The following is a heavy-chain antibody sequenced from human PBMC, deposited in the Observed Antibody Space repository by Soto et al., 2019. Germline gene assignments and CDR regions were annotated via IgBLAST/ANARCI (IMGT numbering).Heavy chain of an antibody. D-gene: IGHD1-7*01. CDR3: ARTTDASLTGTKGPYFFDS. J-gene: IGHJ4*02. V-gene: IGHV4-4*02. CDR2: IYHNAIT. CDR1: NVSTSISHW. Sequence: QVHLQESGPGLVQPSGTLSLTCVVSNVSTSISHWWSWVRQPPGKGLEWIADIYHNAITFYNPSLETRAIISVDNSKNQFSLTLRSVTAADTALYYCARTTDASLTGTKGPYFFDSWGQGTLVTVSS.